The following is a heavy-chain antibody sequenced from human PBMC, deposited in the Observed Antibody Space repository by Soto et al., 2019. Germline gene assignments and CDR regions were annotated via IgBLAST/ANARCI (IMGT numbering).Heavy chain of an antibody. CDR2: IYYSGST. V-gene: IGHV4-30-4*01. CDR3: ASVGGVRGVIGVGGMDV. Sequence: QVQLQESGPGLVKPSQTLSLTCTVSGGSISSGDYYWSWIRQPPGKGLEWIGYIYYSGSTYYNPSLKSRVTISVDTSKNQFSLKLSCVTAADTAVYYCASVGGVRGVIGVGGMDVWGQGTTVTVSS. D-gene: IGHD3-10*01. J-gene: IGHJ6*02. CDR1: GGSISSGDYY.